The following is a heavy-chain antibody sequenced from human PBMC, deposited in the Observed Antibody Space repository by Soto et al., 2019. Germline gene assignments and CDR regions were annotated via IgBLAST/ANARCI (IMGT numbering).Heavy chain of an antibody. Sequence: PSETLSLTCTVSGGSISSYYWSWIRQPPGKGLEWIGYIYYSGSTNYNPSLKSRVTISVDTSKNQFSLKLSSVTAADTAVYYCARLSPPPFSSNYYYYYMDVWGKGTTVTVSS. D-gene: IGHD4-4*01. CDR3: ARLSPPPFSSNYYYYYMDV. J-gene: IGHJ6*03. CDR2: IYYSGST. V-gene: IGHV4-59*08. CDR1: GGSISSYY.